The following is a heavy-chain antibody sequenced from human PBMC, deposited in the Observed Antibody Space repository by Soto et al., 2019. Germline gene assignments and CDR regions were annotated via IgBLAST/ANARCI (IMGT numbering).Heavy chain of an antibody. CDR3: ATDWYCSGGSRSPHLRGLGAFDI. J-gene: IGHJ3*02. CDR1: GYTLTELS. V-gene: IGHV1-24*01. CDR2: FDPEDGET. D-gene: IGHD2-15*01. Sequence: QVQLVQSGAAVKKPGASVKVACKVSGYTLTELSMHWVRQSPGKGLEWMGGFDPEDGETIYAQKFQGRVTMTEDKSTDADYKELSSLRSYDTDVYYCATDWYCSGGSRSPHLRGLGAFDILGPGTMVTVSS.